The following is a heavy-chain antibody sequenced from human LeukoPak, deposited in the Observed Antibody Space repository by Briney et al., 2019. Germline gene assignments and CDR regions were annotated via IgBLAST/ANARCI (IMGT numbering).Heavy chain of an antibody. D-gene: IGHD3-9*01. J-gene: IGHJ4*02. Sequence: DSVKGRFTISRDNSKNMLYLQMNSLRTEDTAVYFCAKDISVSNAWFALDYWGQGTLVTVSS. CDR3: AKDISVSNAWFALDY. V-gene: IGHV3-30*02.